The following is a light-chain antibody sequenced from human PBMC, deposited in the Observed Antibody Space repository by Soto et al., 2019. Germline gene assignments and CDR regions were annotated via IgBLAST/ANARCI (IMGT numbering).Light chain of an antibody. CDR2: DAS. V-gene: IGKV3-11*01. CDR3: QQRSNWPIT. CDR1: QSINNY. J-gene: IGKJ5*01. Sequence: EIVLTQSPATLSLSPGERSTLSCRASQSINNYLVWFQQKQGQAPRLLIFDASDRAPDITARFSGSGSGTDFTLTISSLETEDFAFYYCQQRSNWPITVGQGTRLEIK.